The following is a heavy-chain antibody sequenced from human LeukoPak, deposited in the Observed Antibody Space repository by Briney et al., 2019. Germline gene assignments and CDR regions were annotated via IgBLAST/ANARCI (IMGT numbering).Heavy chain of an antibody. V-gene: IGHV1-2*02. Sequence: ASVKVSCKASGYTFTDYYMHWVRQAPGQGLEWMGWISPNSGGTNYAQKFQGRVTMTRDTSISTAYMELSRLRSDDTAVYYCARDYVGDNWFDPWGQGTLVTVSS. J-gene: IGHJ5*02. D-gene: IGHD3-16*01. CDR1: GYTFTDYY. CDR2: ISPNSGGT. CDR3: ARDYVGDNWFDP.